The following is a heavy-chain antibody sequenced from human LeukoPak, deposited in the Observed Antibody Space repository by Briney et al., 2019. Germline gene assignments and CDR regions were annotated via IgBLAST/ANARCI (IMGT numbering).Heavy chain of an antibody. CDR2: LSGSATTI. CDR1: GFTFSFFE. CDR3: AREAPTCLGACYDY. D-gene: IGHD2-21*02. J-gene: IGHJ4*02. Sequence: PGDSLRLSCAASGFTFSFFEFNWVRQAPGKGLEWVSYLSGSATTIYYAGTVKGRFTVSRDNAKSSLYLQMNSLRAEDTAVYYCAREAPTCLGACYDYWGQGTLAT. V-gene: IGHV3-48*03.